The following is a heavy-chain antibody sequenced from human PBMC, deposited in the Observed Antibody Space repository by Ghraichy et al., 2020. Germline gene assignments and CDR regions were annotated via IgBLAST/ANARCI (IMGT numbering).Heavy chain of an antibody. J-gene: IGHJ5*02. CDR2: IYYSGST. CDR1: GGSVSSGSYY. V-gene: IGHV4-61*01. D-gene: IGHD6-13*01. Sequence: SDTLSLTCTVSGGSVSSGSYYWSWIRQPPGKGLEWIGYIYYSGSTNYNPSLKSRVTISVDTSKNQFSLKLSSVTAADTAVYYCARECIAAAGRNWFDPWGQGTLVTVSS. CDR3: ARECIAAAGRNWFDP.